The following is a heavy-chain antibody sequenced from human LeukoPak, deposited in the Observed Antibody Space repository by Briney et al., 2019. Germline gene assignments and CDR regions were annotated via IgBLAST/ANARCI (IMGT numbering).Heavy chain of an antibody. Sequence: GGSLRLSCAASGFTFSNYAMSWVRQAPGEGLEWVSVMSGSGGSTLYADSVKGRFTISRDNSKNTLFLQMNSLRAEDTAVYYCARVKSAAGGTYDYWGQGTLVIVSS. V-gene: IGHV3-23*01. CDR1: GFTFSNYA. CDR3: ARVKSAAGGTYDY. D-gene: IGHD6-13*01. J-gene: IGHJ4*02. CDR2: MSGSGGST.